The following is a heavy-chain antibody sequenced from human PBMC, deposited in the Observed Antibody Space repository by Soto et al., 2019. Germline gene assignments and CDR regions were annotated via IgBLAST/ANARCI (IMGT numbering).Heavy chain of an antibody. Sequence: ASVKVSCKASGYTFTSYGISWVRQAPGQGLEWMGWISAYNGNTNYAQKLQGRVTMTTDTSTSTAYMELRSLRSDDTAVYYCAIGLEYYDSSGYRDYYYYGMDVWGQGTTVTVSS. CDR3: AIGLEYYDSSGYRDYYYYGMDV. J-gene: IGHJ6*02. CDR1: GYTFTSYG. CDR2: ISAYNGNT. V-gene: IGHV1-18*01. D-gene: IGHD3-22*01.